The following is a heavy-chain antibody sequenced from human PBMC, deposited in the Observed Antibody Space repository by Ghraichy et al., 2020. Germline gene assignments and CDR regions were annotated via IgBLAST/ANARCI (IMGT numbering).Heavy chain of an antibody. V-gene: IGHV4-31*03. J-gene: IGHJ4*02. Sequence: SETLSLTCTVSGGSISSGGYYWSWIRQHPGKGLEWIGYIYYSGSTYYNPSLKSRVTISVDTSKNQFSLKLSSVTAADTAVYYCARERGADYDILTGYYSWGGDEVLFDYWAREPWSPSPQ. D-gene: IGHD3-9*01. CDR3: ARERGADYDILTGYYSWGGDEVLFDY. CDR2: IYYSGST. CDR1: GGSISSGGYY.